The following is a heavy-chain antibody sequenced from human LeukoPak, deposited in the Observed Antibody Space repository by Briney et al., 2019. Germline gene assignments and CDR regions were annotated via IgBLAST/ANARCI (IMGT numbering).Heavy chain of an antibody. D-gene: IGHD1-1*01. J-gene: IGHJ3*02. Sequence: GRSMRLSCAASGFTFDDYAMHWVRQAPGKGLEWVSGISWNSGSIGYADSVKGRFTISRDSAKNSLYLQMNSLRAEDTALYYCAKVSPLDDAFDIWGQGTMVTVSS. V-gene: IGHV3-9*01. CDR2: ISWNSGSI. CDR1: GFTFDDYA. CDR3: AKVSPLDDAFDI.